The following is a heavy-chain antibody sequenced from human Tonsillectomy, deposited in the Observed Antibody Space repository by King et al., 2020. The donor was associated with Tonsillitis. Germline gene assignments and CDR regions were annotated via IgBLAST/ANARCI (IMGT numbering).Heavy chain of an antibody. Sequence: QLQESGPGLAKPSETLSLTCTVSGGSISSYYWSWIRQPPGKGLEWIGYVYYSGSTNYNPSLKSRVTMSVDTSKNQFSLKLSSVTAADTALYYCARRGHIENYYDAFDIWGQGTMVTVSS. J-gene: IGHJ3*02. CDR1: GGSISSYY. D-gene: IGHD1-26*01. CDR2: VYYSGST. V-gene: IGHV4-59*08. CDR3: ARRGHIENYYDAFDI.